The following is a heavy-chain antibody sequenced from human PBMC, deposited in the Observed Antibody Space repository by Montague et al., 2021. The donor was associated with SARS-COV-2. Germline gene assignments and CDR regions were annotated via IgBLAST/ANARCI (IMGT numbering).Heavy chain of an antibody. Sequence: SETLSLTCTVSGGSINNYYWGWIRQPPGKALEYIAYISEIGSTHRNPALKSRVTISVDPSRNQFYLDVNSVTAADTAVYYCASLTLGYCSSTSCYSDWFDPWGQGALVTVSS. J-gene: IGHJ5*02. V-gene: IGHV4-59*01. CDR3: ASLTLGYCSSTSCYSDWFDP. CDR2: ISEIGST. D-gene: IGHD2-2*02. CDR1: GGSINNYY.